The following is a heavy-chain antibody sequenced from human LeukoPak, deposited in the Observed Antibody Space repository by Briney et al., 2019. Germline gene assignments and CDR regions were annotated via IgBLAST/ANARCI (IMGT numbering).Heavy chain of an antibody. D-gene: IGHD3-22*01. CDR1: GFTFDDYA. CDR2: INWNSGNT. V-gene: IGHV3-9*01. Sequence: SLRLSCAASGFTFDDYAMHWVRQAPGQGLEWVSGINWNSGNTDYADSVKGRFTITRDTAKNSLYLQMNSLRSEDTAFYYCSRGILVIGGGTAFDLWGQGTMVTVSS. CDR3: SRGILVIGGGTAFDL. J-gene: IGHJ3*01.